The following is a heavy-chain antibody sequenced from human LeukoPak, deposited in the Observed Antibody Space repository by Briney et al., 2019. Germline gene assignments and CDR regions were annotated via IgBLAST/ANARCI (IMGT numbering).Heavy chain of an antibody. CDR3: ATVSIIAVAGTPSDY. CDR1: GYTLTELS. Sequence: VASVKVSCKVSGYTLTELSMHWVRQAPGKGLEWMGGFDPEDGETIYAQKFQGRVTMTEDTSTDTAYMELSCLRSEDTAVYYCATVSIIAVAGTPSDYWGQGTLVTVSS. V-gene: IGHV1-24*01. CDR2: FDPEDGET. D-gene: IGHD6-19*01. J-gene: IGHJ4*02.